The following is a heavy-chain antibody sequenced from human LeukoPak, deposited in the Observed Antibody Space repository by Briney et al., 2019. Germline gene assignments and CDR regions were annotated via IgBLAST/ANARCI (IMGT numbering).Heavy chain of an antibody. V-gene: IGHV3-74*01. Sequence: GGSLRLSCAASGFTFTTYWMHWVCQAPGKGLVWVSHINSDGSITSYADSVKGRFAISRDNAKNTLYLQMNSLRAEDTAVYYCARDAVDTANAVWGQGTTVTVSS. CDR1: GFTFTTYW. CDR2: INSDGSIT. J-gene: IGHJ6*02. CDR3: ARDAVDTANAV. D-gene: IGHD5-18*01.